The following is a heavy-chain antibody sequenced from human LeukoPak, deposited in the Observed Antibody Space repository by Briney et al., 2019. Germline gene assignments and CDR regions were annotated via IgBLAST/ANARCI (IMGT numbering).Heavy chain of an antibody. CDR2: ISSRSSTI. V-gene: IGHV3-48*01. D-gene: IGHD2-2*01. CDR1: GFTFSSYA. J-gene: IGHJ4*02. CDR3: ARALGYCSSASCYYFDN. Sequence: GGSLRLSCAASGFTFSSYAMSWVRKAPGKGLEWVSYISSRSSTIYYADSVKGRFTISRDNAKNSLYLQMNSLRAEDTAVYYCARALGYCSSASCYYFDNWGQGTLVTVSS.